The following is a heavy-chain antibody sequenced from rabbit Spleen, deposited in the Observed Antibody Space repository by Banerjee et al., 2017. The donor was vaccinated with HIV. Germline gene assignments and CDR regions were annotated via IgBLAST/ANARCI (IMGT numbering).Heavy chain of an antibody. J-gene: IGHJ4*01. CDR3: ARWGKSGSGDFNL. V-gene: IGHV1S45*01. D-gene: IGHD1-1*01. Sequence: QQQLVESGGGLVKPGASLTLTCTVSGFSFSSNWICWVRQAPGKGLEWITCINMVTGKSVYASWAKGRFIMSRTSSTTVTLQMTSLTAADTATYFCARWGKSGSGDFNLWGPGTLVTVS. CDR2: INMVTGKS. CDR1: GFSFSSNW.